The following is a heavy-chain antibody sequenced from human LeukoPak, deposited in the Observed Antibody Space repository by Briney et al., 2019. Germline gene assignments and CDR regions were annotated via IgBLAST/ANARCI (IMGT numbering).Heavy chain of an antibody. CDR2: IYYSGST. V-gene: IGHV4-59*01. CDR3: ARSSYSSSGVVVSSCFDY. D-gene: IGHD6-6*01. CDR1: GGSISDYY. Sequence: SETLSLTCSVSGGSISDYYWSWIRQPPGKGLEWIGYIYYSGSTNYNPSLKSRVTMSVDTSRNQLSLKLHSVTTADTAVYYCARSSYSSSGVVVSSCFDYWGQGTLVTVSS. J-gene: IGHJ4*02.